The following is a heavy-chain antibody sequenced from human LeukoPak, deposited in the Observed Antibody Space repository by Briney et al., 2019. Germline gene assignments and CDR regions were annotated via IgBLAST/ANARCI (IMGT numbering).Heavy chain of an antibody. D-gene: IGHD3-10*01. V-gene: IGHV4-59*11. CDR1: GGSISSHF. Sequence: SETLSLTCTVSGGSISSHFWSWIRQPPGKGLEWVGYMFYSGSTNYNPSLKSRVTISVDASKNQFSLKLTSVSAADTAVYYCARDRAPVTMIRGAPGGFDPWGQGTLVTVSS. CDR3: ARDRAPVTMIRGAPGGFDP. J-gene: IGHJ5*02. CDR2: MFYSGST.